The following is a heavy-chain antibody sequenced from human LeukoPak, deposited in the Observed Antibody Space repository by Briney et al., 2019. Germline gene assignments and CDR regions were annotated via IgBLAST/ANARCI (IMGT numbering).Heavy chain of an antibody. CDR3: AKNWQYCSSTSCYFPDY. V-gene: IGHV3-23*01. CDR1: GFTFSSYA. D-gene: IGHD2-2*01. Sequence: GGSLRLSCAASGFTFSSYAMTWVRQAPGKGLEWVSVISGSGIYTDYADSVKGRFTISRDNSKNTLYLQMNSLRAEDTAVYYCAKNWQYCSSTSCYFPDYWGQGTPVTVSS. CDR2: ISGSGIYT. J-gene: IGHJ4*02.